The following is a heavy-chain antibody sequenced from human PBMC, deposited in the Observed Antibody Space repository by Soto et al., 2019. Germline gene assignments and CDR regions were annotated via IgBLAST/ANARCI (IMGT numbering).Heavy chain of an antibody. V-gene: IGHV4-38-2*01. D-gene: IGHD6-13*01. Sequence: PSETLSLTCVVSGYSISSEYYWGWIRQSPGKGLEWIGSIYHSGSTYYNPSLKSRVTISIDKSKNQFSLKLSSVTAADTAVYYCARVGIAADGIVSFDYWGQGTQVTVS. CDR1: GYSISSEYY. CDR2: IYHSGST. CDR3: ARVGIAADGIVSFDY. J-gene: IGHJ4*02.